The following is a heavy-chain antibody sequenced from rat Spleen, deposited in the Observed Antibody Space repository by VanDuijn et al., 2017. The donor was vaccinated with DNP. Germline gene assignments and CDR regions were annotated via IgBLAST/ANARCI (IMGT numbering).Heavy chain of an antibody. D-gene: IGHD3-8*01. Sequence: EVKLVESGGGLVQPGRSLKLSCAASGFNFNDYWMGWVRQAPGKGLEWVAVIIYDGSNTHYRDSVKGRFSISRDNAKSTLYLQVNSLRSEDTATYYCTSNPHIRTAAPFDYWGQGVMVTVSS. V-gene: IGHV5-29*01. CDR3: TSNPHIRTAAPFDY. CDR2: IIYDGSNT. CDR1: GFNFNDYW. J-gene: IGHJ2*01.